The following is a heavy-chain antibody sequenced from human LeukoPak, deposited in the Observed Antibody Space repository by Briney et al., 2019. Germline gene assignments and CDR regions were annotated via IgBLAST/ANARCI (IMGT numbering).Heavy chain of an antibody. CDR2: IRYDGTNS. D-gene: IGHD6-13*01. J-gene: IGHJ4*02. CDR3: AKDGRLSSVWYTWNYCDY. CDR1: GFSFISSG. V-gene: IGHV3-30*02. Sequence: PGGSLRLSCAAAGFSFISSGMHWVRQAPGKGLEWVAFIRYDGTNSYYADSVKGRFTISRDNSKNILYLQLDSLNFDDTAVYYCAKDGRLSSVWYTWNYCDYWGRGTTVAVSS.